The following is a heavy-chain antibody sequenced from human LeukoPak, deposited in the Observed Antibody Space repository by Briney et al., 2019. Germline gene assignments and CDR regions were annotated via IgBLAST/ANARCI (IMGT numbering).Heavy chain of an antibody. CDR3: ARDVGRYSFDY. CDR2: IYYSGST. J-gene: IGHJ4*02. Sequence: PSETLSLTCTVSGGSLSSGSYYWSWIRQPPGKGLEWIGYIYYSGSTNYNPSLKSRVTISVDTSKNQFSLKLSSVTAADTAVYYCARDVGRYSFDYWGQGTLVTVSS. V-gene: IGHV4-61*01. CDR1: GGSLSSGSYY. D-gene: IGHD3-16*02.